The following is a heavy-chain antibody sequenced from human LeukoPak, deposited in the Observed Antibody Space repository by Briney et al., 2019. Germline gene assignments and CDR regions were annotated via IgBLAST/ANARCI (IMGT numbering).Heavy chain of an antibody. CDR1: GGSFSVYY. V-gene: IGHV4-34*01. CDR3: ARGRPYSGSYYNGGPPSRALRASLQFDY. Sequence: SETLSLTCAVYGGSFSVYYWSWIRQPPGKGLEWIGEINHSGSTNYNPSLKSRVTISVDTSKNQFSLKLSSVTAADTAVYYCARGRPYSGSYYNGGPPSRALRASLQFDYWGQGTLVTVSS. J-gene: IGHJ4*02. CDR2: INHSGST. D-gene: IGHD1-26*01.